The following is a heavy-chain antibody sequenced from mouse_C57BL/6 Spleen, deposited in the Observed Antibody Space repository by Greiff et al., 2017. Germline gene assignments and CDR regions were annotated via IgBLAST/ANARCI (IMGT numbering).Heavy chain of an antibody. CDR2: IRNKANGYTT. CDR3: ARHIFGTRLYGDAMDY. D-gene: IGHD1-1*01. Sequence: EVQLQESGGGLVQPGGSLSLSCAASGFTFTAYYMSWVRQPPGKALEWLGFIRNKANGYTTEYSASVKGRFTISRDNSQSILYLQMNALRAEDSATYYCARHIFGTRLYGDAMDYWGQGTSVTVSS. V-gene: IGHV7-3*01. CDR1: GFTFTAYY. J-gene: IGHJ4*01.